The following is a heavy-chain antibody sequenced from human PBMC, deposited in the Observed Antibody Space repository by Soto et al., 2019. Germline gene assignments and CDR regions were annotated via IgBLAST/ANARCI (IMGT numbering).Heavy chain of an antibody. Sequence: PSDTLSLTCSVSGDSIRNYYWSWIRQPPGKGLEWLGYIYHTGKTAYNPPLTRRVSMSLDPSKNQFSLKLRSVTAADTAIYYCARSAPDLDFDYWGQGTLVTVSS. CDR1: GDSIRNYY. CDR2: IYHTGKT. CDR3: ARSAPDLDFDY. J-gene: IGHJ4*02. V-gene: IGHV4-59*01.